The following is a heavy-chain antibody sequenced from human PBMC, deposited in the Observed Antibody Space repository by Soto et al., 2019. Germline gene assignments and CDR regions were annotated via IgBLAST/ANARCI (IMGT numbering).Heavy chain of an antibody. CDR3: ARALVTDYNSRDYHYYFAMDV. V-gene: IGHV4-4*07. J-gene: IGHJ6*02. D-gene: IGHD3-22*01. Sequence: KASETLSLTCTVSGGSMNAHFWSWIRQSAGKGLEWIGHIYISGTTMYNPSLKSRVTMSVDPPKNQLSLKLTAVTAADTAVYYCARALVTDYNSRDYHYYFAMDVWGQGTSVTVSS. CDR1: GGSMNAHF. CDR2: IYISGTT.